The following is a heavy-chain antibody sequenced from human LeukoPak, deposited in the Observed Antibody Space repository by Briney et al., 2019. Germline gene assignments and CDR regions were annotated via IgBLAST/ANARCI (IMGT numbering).Heavy chain of an antibody. J-gene: IGHJ6*03. CDR3: ARIVVVPAANYYYYYMDV. CDR1: GGTFSSYA. D-gene: IGHD2-2*01. V-gene: IGHV1-69*13. CDR2: IIPIFGTA. Sequence: GASVKVSCKASGGTFSSYATSWVRQAPGQGLEWMGGIIPIFGTANYAQKFQGRVTITADESTSTAYMELSSLRSEDTAVYYCARIVVVPAANYYYYYMDVWGKGTTVTVSS.